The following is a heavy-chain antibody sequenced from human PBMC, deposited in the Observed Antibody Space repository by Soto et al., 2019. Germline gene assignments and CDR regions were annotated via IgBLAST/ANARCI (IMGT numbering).Heavy chain of an antibody. D-gene: IGHD6-19*01. Sequence: PETLSLTCTVSGGSISSSSYYCGWIRQPPRKGLEWIGSIYSIGSTYYNPSLKRLVTISVDTSKNQFSLKLSSVTAADTAVYYCARHPYIAVAVSNWFDPWGQGTLVTVS. CDR3: ARHPYIAVAVSNWFDP. CDR1: GGSISSSSYY. V-gene: IGHV4-39*01. J-gene: IGHJ5*02. CDR2: IYSIGST.